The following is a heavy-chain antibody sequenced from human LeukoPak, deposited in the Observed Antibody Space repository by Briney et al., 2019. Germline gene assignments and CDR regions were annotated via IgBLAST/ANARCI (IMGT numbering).Heavy chain of an antibody. Sequence: ASVKVSCKASGYTFSGYYMHWVRQAPGQGLEWMGWIEPKSGGTNYAQNFQGRVTMTRDTSNSTAYMELSRLRSDDTAVYYCAREMGGYYPFDYWGQGTLVTVSS. CDR1: GYTFSGYY. J-gene: IGHJ4*02. D-gene: IGHD3-3*01. CDR3: AREMGGYYPFDY. CDR2: IEPKSGGT. V-gene: IGHV1-2*02.